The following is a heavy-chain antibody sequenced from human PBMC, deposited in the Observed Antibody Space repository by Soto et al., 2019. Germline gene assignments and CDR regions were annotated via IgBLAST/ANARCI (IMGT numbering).Heavy chain of an antibody. D-gene: IGHD3-10*01. CDR1: GGSIASDNW. Sequence: KTSETLSLTCTFSGGSIASDNWWTWVRQPPGRGLEWIGEVYHSGTTNYSPSLKSRVTILIDESKNQFSLKLTSVTAADTARYYCARASASSMLRGVIINWGQGTLVTVSS. CDR3: ARASASSMLRGVIIN. V-gene: IGHV4-4*02. CDR2: VYHSGTT. J-gene: IGHJ4*02.